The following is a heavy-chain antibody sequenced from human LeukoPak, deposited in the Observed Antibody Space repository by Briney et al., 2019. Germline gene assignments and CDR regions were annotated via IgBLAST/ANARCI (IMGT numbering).Heavy chain of an antibody. D-gene: IGHD2-15*01. V-gene: IGHV4-39*07. Sequence: SETLSLTCTVSGGPISSSGFYWGWIRQPPGTGLEWIGSIYYSGSTNYNPSLKSRVTISVDKSKNQFSLKLSSVTAADTAVYYCARGGPVVSAFDIWGQGTMVTVSS. CDR3: ARGGPVVSAFDI. CDR2: IYYSGST. J-gene: IGHJ3*02. CDR1: GGPISSSGFY.